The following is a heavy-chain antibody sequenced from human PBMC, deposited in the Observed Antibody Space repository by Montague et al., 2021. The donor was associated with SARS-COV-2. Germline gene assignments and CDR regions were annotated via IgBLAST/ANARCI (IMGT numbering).Heavy chain of an antibody. CDR1: WWNSGAD. Sequence: SETLSLTCSRLVWWNSGADWKCVRLNPSQTLKWYAHIRYSRSTNYNPSLKSRVTISLDTSNHLFSLEVRSVTAADTAIYYCAREPVYSFGPFMDVWGQGTTVSVSS. CDR3: AREPVYSFGPFMDV. D-gene: IGHD5-18*01. CDR2: IRYSRST. V-gene: IGHV4-59*13. J-gene: IGHJ6*02.